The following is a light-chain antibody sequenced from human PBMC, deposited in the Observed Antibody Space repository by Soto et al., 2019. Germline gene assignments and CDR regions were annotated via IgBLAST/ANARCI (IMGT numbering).Light chain of an antibody. CDR3: QHYSNSPPYT. Sequence: DIVMTQSPDSLAVSLGERATINCKSIQRLLYSSNNKNFLAWYQQQPGQAPRLLLYDASSRATGIPDRFSGSGSGTDFSPTINRLEPQDFAVYYCQHYSNSPPYTFGQGTKVDIK. CDR1: QRLLYSSNNKNF. V-gene: IGKV4-1*01. CDR2: DAS. J-gene: IGKJ2*01.